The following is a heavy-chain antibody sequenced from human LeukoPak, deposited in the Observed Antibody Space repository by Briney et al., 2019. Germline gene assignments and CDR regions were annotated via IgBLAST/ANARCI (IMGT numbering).Heavy chain of an antibody. CDR2: ISAYNGNT. V-gene: IGHV1-18*01. D-gene: IGHD3-10*01. J-gene: IGHJ6*02. CDR3: ARSYLDGTDYYYYGMDV. Sequence: GASVKVSCKASGYTFTSYGISWVRQAPGQGLEWMGWISAYNGNTNYAQKLQGRVTMTTDTSTSTAYMELRSLRSDDTAVYYCARSYLDGTDYYYYGMDVWGQGTTVTVSS. CDR1: GYTFTSYG.